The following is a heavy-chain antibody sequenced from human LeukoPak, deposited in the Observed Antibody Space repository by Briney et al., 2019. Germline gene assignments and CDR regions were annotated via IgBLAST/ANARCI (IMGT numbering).Heavy chain of an antibody. CDR1: GYSISSGYY. Sequence: TSETLSLTCTVSGYSISSGYYWSWIRQPPGKGLEWIGYIYYSGSTNYNPSLKSRVTISVDTSKNQFSLKLSSVTAADTAVYYCARDLGYCGSTSCCGAFDIWGQGTMVTVSS. J-gene: IGHJ3*02. V-gene: IGHV4-61*01. D-gene: IGHD2-2*01. CDR3: ARDLGYCGSTSCCGAFDI. CDR2: IYYSGST.